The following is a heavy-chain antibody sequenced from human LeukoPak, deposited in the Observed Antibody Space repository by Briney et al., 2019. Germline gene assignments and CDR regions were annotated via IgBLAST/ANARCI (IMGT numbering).Heavy chain of an antibody. CDR1: GFTFSSYW. J-gene: IGHJ4*02. CDR3: ASDPYSSGWYEYYFDY. CDR2: IKQDGSEK. V-gene: IGHV3-7*01. Sequence: GGSLRLSCAASGFTFSSYWMSWVRQAPGKGLEWVANIKQDGSEKYYVDSVKGRFTISRDNAKNSLYLQMNSLRAEDTAVYYCASDPYSSGWYEYYFDYWGQGTLVTVSS. D-gene: IGHD6-19*01.